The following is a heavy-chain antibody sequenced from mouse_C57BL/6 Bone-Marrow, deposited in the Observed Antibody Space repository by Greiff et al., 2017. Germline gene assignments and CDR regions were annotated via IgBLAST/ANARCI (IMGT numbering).Heavy chain of an antibody. V-gene: IGHV1-59*01. J-gene: IGHJ2*01. CDR3: ARDYYGSSFDY. D-gene: IGHD1-1*01. Sequence: QVQLKQPGAELVRPGTSVTLSCKASGYTFTSYWMHWVKQRPGQGLEWIGVIDPSDSYTNYNQKFKGEATLTVDTSSSTAYMQLSSLTSEDSAVYYCARDYYGSSFDYWGQGTTLTVSS. CDR1: GYTFTSYW. CDR2: IDPSDSYT.